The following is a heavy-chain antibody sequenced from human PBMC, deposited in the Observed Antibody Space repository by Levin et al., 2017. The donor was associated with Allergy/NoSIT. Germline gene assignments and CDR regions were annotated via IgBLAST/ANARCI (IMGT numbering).Heavy chain of an antibody. Sequence: SGGSLRLSCAASGFTFSRYWMSWVRQAPGKGLEWVASIKQDGREKYYVDAVKGRFTISRDNAKNSLYLQMNSLRAEDTAVYYCTREQGVILYYYYYYMDVWGKGTTVTVSS. J-gene: IGHJ6*03. CDR1: GFTFSRYW. CDR3: TREQGVILYYYYYYMDV. D-gene: IGHD3-10*01. CDR2: IKQDGREK. V-gene: IGHV3-7*03.